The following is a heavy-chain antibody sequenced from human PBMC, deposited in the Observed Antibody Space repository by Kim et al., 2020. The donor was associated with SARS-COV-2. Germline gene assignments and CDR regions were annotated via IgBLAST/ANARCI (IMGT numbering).Heavy chain of an antibody. J-gene: IGHJ5*02. CDR3: ASLHISGWYGSASWFDP. CDR2: IYYSGST. Sequence: SETLSLTCTVSGGSISSSSYYWGWIRQPPGKGLEWIGSIYYSGSTYYNPSLKSRVTISVDTSKNQFSLKLSSVTAADTAVYYCASLHISGWYGSASWFDPWGQGTLVTVSS. CDR1: GGSISSSSYY. D-gene: IGHD6-19*01. V-gene: IGHV4-39*01.